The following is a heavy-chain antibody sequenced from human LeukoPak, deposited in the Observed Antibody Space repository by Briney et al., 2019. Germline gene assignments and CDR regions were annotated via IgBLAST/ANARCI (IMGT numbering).Heavy chain of an antibody. CDR1: GYSFTGYY. V-gene: IGHV1-2*02. J-gene: IGHJ4*02. D-gene: IGHD3-22*01. CDR3: ASNHYYDSSGYWG. Sequence: ASVKVSCKASGYSFTGYYMHWVRQAPGQGLEWMGWINPNSGGTKYAQKFQGRVTMTRDTSISTAYMELSRLRSDDTAVYYCASNHYYDSSGYWGWGQGTLVTVSS. CDR2: INPNSGGT.